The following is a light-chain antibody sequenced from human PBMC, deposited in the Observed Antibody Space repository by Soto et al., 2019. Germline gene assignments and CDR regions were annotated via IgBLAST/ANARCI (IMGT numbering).Light chain of an antibody. Sequence: DIQMTQSPSTLSPSVGDRVTITCRASQDISNFLAWFQQRPGRAPKLLIYAVFTLQSGVPSRFSGSGSGAEFTLTISSLQPEDFATYYCQQLDSYPLTFGGGTKVDIK. CDR1: QDISNF. V-gene: IGKV1-9*01. CDR3: QQLDSYPLT. J-gene: IGKJ4*01. CDR2: AVF.